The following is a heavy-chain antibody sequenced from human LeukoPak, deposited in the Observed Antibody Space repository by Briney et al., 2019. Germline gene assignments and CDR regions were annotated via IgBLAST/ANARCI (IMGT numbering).Heavy chain of an antibody. CDR3: ARRRYYDSTGYLD. CDR1: GGSFSGYY. Sequence: PSETLSLTCAVYGGSFSGYYWSWIRQPPGKGLEWIGEINHSGSTNYNPSLKSRVSISIDTSNNPFSLRLSSVTAADTALYYCARRRYYDSTGYLDWGQGTLVTVSS. V-gene: IGHV4-34*01. J-gene: IGHJ1*01. D-gene: IGHD3-22*01. CDR2: INHSGST.